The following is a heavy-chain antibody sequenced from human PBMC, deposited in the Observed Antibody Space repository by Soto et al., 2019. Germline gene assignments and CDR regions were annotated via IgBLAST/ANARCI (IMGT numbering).Heavy chain of an antibody. CDR3: ARVLDRTCFRHYSYGMVG. Sequence: GWAVRLSCVASGFALSKSVMHWVRQAPGRGLEWVAVISPDGGNKYYGGSVKGRFAVSRDNSKGSLSLQMNSLRVEDTATYYCARVLDRTCFRHYSYGMVGWCQGTTVTVSS. CDR1: GFALSKSV. V-gene: IGHV3-30*03. CDR2: ISPDGGNK. J-gene: IGHJ6*02. D-gene: IGHD3-22*01.